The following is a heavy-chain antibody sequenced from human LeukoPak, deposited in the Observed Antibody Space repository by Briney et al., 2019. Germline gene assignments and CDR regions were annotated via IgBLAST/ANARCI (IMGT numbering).Heavy chain of an antibody. CDR3: AKNYNSAWDVFDY. D-gene: IGHD6-19*01. Sequence: PGRSLRLSCATSGFTFSRYAMHWVRQAPGKGLEWVALISYDANIGSNKYYADSVKGRFTVSRDNSKNTLYLQMNSLRSEDTAIYYCAKNYNSAWDVFDYWGQGTLVTVSS. CDR2: ISYDANIGSNK. J-gene: IGHJ4*02. CDR1: GFTFSRYA. V-gene: IGHV3-30-3*02.